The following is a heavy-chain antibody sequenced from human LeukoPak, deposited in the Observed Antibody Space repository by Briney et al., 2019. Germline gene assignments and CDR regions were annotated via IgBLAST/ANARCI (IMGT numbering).Heavy chain of an antibody. V-gene: IGHV4-39*01. Sequence: KPSETLSLTCTVSGGSISSSNYYWGWIRQPPGKGLEWIVTIYYTGSTDYNPSLKSRVTTSADTSKNQFSLKLSSVTAADTAVYYCARNGVYGDFVWVYWGQGTRVTVSS. D-gene: IGHD4-17*01. CDR2: IYYTGST. J-gene: IGHJ4*02. CDR1: GGSISSSNYY. CDR3: ARNGVYGDFVWVY.